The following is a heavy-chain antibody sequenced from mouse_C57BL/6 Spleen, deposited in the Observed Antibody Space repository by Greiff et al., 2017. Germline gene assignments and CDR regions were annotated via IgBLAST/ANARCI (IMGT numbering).Heavy chain of an antibody. D-gene: IGHD2-3*01. J-gene: IGHJ2*01. CDR2: INPNNGGT. CDR1: GYTFTDYN. V-gene: IGHV1-22*01. CDR3: ARDGYYAFDY. Sequence: VQLQQSGPELVKPGASVKMSCKASGYTFTDYNMHWVKQSHGKSLEWIGYINPNNGGTSYNQKFKCKATLTVNKSSSTAYMELRSLTSEDSAVYYCARDGYYAFDYWGQGTTLTVSS.